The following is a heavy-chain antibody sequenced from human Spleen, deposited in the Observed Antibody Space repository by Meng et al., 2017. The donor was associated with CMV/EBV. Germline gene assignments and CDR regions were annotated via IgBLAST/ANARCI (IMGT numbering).Heavy chain of an antibody. CDR3: AGLRTEYSSSSLSPLMAGMDV. J-gene: IGHJ6*02. Sequence: SETLSLTCTVSGGSISSSNYFWGWVRQPPGKGLEWIGSIYYSGSTNYNPSLKSRVTISVDTSKNHFSLKLTSVTAADTAVYYCAGLRTEYSSSSLSPLMAGMDVWGQGTTVTVSS. D-gene: IGHD6-6*01. V-gene: IGHV4-39*02. CDR2: IYYSGST. CDR1: GGSISSSNYF.